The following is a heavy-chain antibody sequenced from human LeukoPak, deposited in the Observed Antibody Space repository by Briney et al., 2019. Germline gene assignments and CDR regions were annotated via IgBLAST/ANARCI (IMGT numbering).Heavy chain of an antibody. Sequence: GGSLRLSCAPSWFTFSVYFMSGIGEAPGERREWFSYISSSGSTISYANSVKGRLTISRETAKNSLYLQMNSLRPEDTAVYYCATDRSIYYYAMEARGQGST. CDR2: ISSSGSTI. CDR3: ATDRSIYYYAMEA. D-gene: IGHD2-21*01. J-gene: IGHJ6*02. CDR1: WFTFSVYF. V-gene: IGHV3-11*01.